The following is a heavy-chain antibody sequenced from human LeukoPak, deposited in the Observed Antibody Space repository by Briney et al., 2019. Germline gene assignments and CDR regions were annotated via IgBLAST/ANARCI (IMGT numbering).Heavy chain of an antibody. Sequence: SQTLSLTCTVSGGSISSGDYYWRWIRQPPGKGLEWIGYIYYSGSTYYNPSLKSRVTISVDTSKNQFSLKLSSVTAADTAVYYCAREGYCSSTSCLDYWGQGTLVTVSS. D-gene: IGHD2-2*01. CDR3: AREGYCSSTSCLDY. CDR1: GGSISSGDYY. J-gene: IGHJ4*02. CDR2: IYYSGST. V-gene: IGHV4-30-4*01.